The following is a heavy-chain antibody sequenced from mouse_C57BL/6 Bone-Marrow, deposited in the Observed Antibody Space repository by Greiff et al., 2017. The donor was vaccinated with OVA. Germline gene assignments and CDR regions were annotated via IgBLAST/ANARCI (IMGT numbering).Heavy chain of an antibody. CDR3: ARDDYYWYFDV. V-gene: IGHV7-1*01. J-gene: IGHJ1*03. CDR2: SRNKANDYTT. CDR1: GFTFSDFY. Sequence: EVNVVESGGGLVQSGRSLRLSCATSGFTFSDFYMEWVRQAPGKGLEWIAASRNKANDYTTEYSASVKGRFIVPRDTSQSILYLQMNALRAEDTAIYYCARDDYYWYFDVWGTGTTVTVSS.